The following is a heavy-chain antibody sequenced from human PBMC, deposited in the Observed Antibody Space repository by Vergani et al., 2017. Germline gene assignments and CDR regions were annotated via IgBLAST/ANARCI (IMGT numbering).Heavy chain of an antibody. Sequence: QVQLVQSGAEVKKPGSSVKVSCKSSGGTFSSYAISWVRQAPGQGLEWMGGIIPIFGTANYAQKFKGRVTITADESTSTAYMELSILRAEDKAVYYCARDAHDYGVNKPASGMDVWGQGTTVTVSS. D-gene: IGHD4-23*01. CDR3: ARDAHDYGVNKPASGMDV. CDR2: IIPIFGTA. J-gene: IGHJ6*02. V-gene: IGHV1-69*12. CDR1: GGTFSSYA.